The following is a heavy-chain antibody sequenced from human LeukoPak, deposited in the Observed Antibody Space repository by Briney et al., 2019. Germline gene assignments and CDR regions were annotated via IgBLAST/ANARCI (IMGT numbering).Heavy chain of an antibody. D-gene: IGHD2-15*01. CDR2: ISSSSSYI. J-gene: IGHJ3*02. V-gene: IGHV3-21*01. CDR3: ARSEGHCSGGSCYTFDI. Sequence: GGSLRLSCAASGFTFSSYSMNWVRQAPGKGLEWVSSISSSSSYIYYADSVKGRFTISRDNAKNPLYLQMNSLRAEDTAVYYCARSEGHCSGGSCYTFDIWGQGTMVTVSS. CDR1: GFTFSSYS.